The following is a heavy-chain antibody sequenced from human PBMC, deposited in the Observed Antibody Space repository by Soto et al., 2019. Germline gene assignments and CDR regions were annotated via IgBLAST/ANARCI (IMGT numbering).Heavy chain of an antibody. CDR3: TRGPRPTSVGTGAY. D-gene: IGHD3-10*01. Sequence: GGALRLSCAASGFTFSTYWMHWVRQAPGKGLVWVSRINYDGSSTDYADSVKGRFTISRDNAKNTLYLQMNTLTAEDTAVYYCTRGPRPTSVGTGAYWGQGTLVTVSS. J-gene: IGHJ4*02. CDR1: GFTFSTYW. CDR2: INYDGSST. V-gene: IGHV3-74*01.